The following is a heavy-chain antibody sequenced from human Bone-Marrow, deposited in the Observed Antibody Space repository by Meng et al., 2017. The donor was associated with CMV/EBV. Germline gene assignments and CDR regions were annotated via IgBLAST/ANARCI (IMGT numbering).Heavy chain of an antibody. CDR3: ARDRGGYSGYDFPHYPFDY. D-gene: IGHD5-12*01. CDR1: GGTFSSYA. CDR2: IIPIFGTA. Sequence: SVKVSCKASGGTFSSYAISWVRQAPGQGLEWMGGIIPIFGTANYAQKFQGRVTITTDESTSTAYMELSSLRSEDTAVYYCARDRGGYSGYDFPHYPFDYWGQGTLVTVYS. V-gene: IGHV1-69*05. J-gene: IGHJ4*02.